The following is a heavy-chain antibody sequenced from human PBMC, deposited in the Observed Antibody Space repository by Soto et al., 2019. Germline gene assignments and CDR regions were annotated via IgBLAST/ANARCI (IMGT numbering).Heavy chain of an antibody. D-gene: IGHD2-15*01. J-gene: IGHJ4*02. CDR1: GYTFTSYG. Sequence: ASVKVSCKASGYTFTSYGISWVRRAPGQGLEWMGWISAYNGNTNYAQKLQGRVTMTTDTSTSTAYMELRSLRSDDTAVYYCARDGLHGKYCSGGSCYFYYWGQGTLVTVSS. CDR3: ARDGLHGKYCSGGSCYFYY. V-gene: IGHV1-18*01. CDR2: ISAYNGNT.